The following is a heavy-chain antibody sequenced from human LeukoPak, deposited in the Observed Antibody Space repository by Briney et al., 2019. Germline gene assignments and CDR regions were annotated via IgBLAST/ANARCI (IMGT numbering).Heavy chain of an antibody. CDR2: ISSNGGST. CDR1: GFTFSSYA. CDR3: VTGLGRTDHDY. J-gene: IGHJ4*02. V-gene: IGHV3-64*04. Sequence: GGSLRLSCSASGFTFSSYAMHWVRQAPGKGLEYVSAISSNGGSTYYADSVKGRFTISRDDSKNTLYLQMNSLKTEDTAVYYCVTGLGRTDHDYWGQGTLVTVSS. D-gene: IGHD1/OR15-1a*01.